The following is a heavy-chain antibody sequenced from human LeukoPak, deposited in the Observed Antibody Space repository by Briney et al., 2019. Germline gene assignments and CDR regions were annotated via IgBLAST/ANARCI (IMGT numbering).Heavy chain of an antibody. Sequence: GGSLRLSCAASGFTFSSYEMNWVRQAPGKGLEWVSYISSSGSTIYYADSVKGRFTISRDNAKNSLYLQMNSLRAEDTAVYYCARDGDYDSSGYSDYWGQGTLVTVSS. V-gene: IGHV3-48*03. CDR2: ISSSGSTI. CDR3: ARDGDYDSSGYSDY. CDR1: GFTFSSYE. D-gene: IGHD3-22*01. J-gene: IGHJ4*02.